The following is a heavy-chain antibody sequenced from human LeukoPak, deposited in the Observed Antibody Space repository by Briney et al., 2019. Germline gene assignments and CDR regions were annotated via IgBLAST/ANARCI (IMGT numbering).Heavy chain of an antibody. CDR3: ARDQGKFDRVF. CDR1: GFTFSNYW. V-gene: IGHV3-7*01. J-gene: IGHJ4*02. CDR2: IKQDGNAK. D-gene: IGHD3-22*01. Sequence: GGSLRLSCAASGFTFSNYWMSWVRQAPGKGLEWVANIKQDGNAKYYVDSVKGRFTISRDNAKNSLYLQMNSLRAEDTAVYYCARDQGKFDRVFWGQGTLATVSS.